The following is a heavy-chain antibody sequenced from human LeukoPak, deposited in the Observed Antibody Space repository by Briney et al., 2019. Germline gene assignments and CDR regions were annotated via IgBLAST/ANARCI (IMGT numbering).Heavy chain of an antibody. D-gene: IGHD2-2*02. J-gene: IGHJ4*02. V-gene: IGHV3-30-3*01. CDR2: ISYDGSNK. Sequence: GRSLRLSCAASGFTFSSYVMHWVRQAPGKGLEWVAVISYDGSNKYYADSVKGRFTISRDNSKNTVYLQINSLRPEDTAVYYCARDSPAVYCSSTSCYKYFFDYWGQGTLVTVSS. CDR1: GFTFSSYV. CDR3: ARDSPAVYCSSTSCYKYFFDY.